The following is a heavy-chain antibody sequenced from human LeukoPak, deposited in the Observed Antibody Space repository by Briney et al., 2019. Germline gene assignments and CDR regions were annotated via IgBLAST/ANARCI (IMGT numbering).Heavy chain of an antibody. CDR3: ARGRDRSKADDV. J-gene: IGHJ4*02. D-gene: IGHD5-24*01. Sequence: PSQTLSLTYDVSGGSCDVYSCSWTRQPPGKGLEWVGEIHPHGSFYYNSSLLSRGTTSIDTSKTHFFLWPNSVTAAGTAVYFFARGRDRSKADDVWGQGSLVTVSS. V-gene: IGHV4-34*01. CDR2: IHPHGSF. CDR1: GGSCDVYS.